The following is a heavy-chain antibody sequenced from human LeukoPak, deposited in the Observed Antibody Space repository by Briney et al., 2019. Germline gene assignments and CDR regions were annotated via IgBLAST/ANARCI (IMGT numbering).Heavy chain of an antibody. Sequence: ASVKVSCKASGYTFTGYYMHWVRHAPGQGLEWMGCISAYNGNTNYAQKLQGRVTMATDTSTSTAYMELRSLRSDDTGVYYCARGTTPQLRCFDHADYWGQGTLVTVSS. CDR3: ARGTTPQLRCFDHADY. J-gene: IGHJ4*02. V-gene: IGHV1-18*04. CDR1: GYTFTGYY. CDR2: ISAYNGNT. D-gene: IGHD3-9*01.